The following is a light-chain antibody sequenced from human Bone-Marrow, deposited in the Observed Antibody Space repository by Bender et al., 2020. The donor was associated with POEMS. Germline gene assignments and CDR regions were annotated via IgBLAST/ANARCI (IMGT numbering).Light chain of an antibody. CDR1: NLGSKS. V-gene: IGLV3-21*02. CDR3: QVWDSSSDHAV. Sequence: SYVLTQPPSVPVAPGQTAKISCGGHNLGSKSVHWYQQKPGQAPVLVISDDSARPSGIPGRFSGSNSGNTATLTISRVEVRDEADYFCQVWDSSSDHAVFGGGTKLTVL. CDR2: DDS. J-gene: IGLJ2*01.